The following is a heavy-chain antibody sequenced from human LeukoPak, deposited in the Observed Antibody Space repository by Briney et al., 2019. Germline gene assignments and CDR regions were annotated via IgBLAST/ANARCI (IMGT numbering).Heavy chain of an antibody. CDR3: ARDVFSGSSWGNNPRGWFDP. CDR2: IYTSGRT. Sequence: SETLSLTCTVSGGSISSGSYYWSWIRQPAGKGLEWIGRIYTSGRTNYNPSLKSRVTISVDTSKNQFSLKLSSVTAADTAVYYCARDVFSGSSWGNNPRGWFDPWGQGTLVTVSS. CDR1: GGSISSGSYY. D-gene: IGHD6-13*01. V-gene: IGHV4-61*02. J-gene: IGHJ5*02.